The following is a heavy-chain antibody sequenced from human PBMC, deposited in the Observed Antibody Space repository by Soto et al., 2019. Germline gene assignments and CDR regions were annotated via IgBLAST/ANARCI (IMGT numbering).Heavy chain of an antibody. CDR3: ARLYDFGSGPQPYYYYMDV. Sequence: PGESLKISCKGSGYSFTSYWIGWVRQMPGKGLEWMGIIYPGDSDTRYSPSFQGQVTISADKSISTAYLQWSSLKASDTAMYYCARLYDFGSGPQPYYYYMDVWGKGTTVTFSS. CDR1: GYSFTSYW. J-gene: IGHJ6*03. V-gene: IGHV5-51*01. D-gene: IGHD3-3*01. CDR2: IYPGDSDT.